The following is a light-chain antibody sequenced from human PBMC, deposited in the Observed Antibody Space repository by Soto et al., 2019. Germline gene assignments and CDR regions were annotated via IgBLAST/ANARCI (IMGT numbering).Light chain of an antibody. CDR3: QPSYTTPLT. CDR2: ATS. V-gene: IGKV1-39*01. Sequence: DIQMTQSPSSLSASVGDRVTITCRASQSISSYLNWYQQKPGKAPMLLIYATSSLQSGVPSRFTGSGSGTDFTLTISSLQPEDFATYYCQPSYTTPLTFGGGTKVEIK. CDR1: QSISSY. J-gene: IGKJ4*01.